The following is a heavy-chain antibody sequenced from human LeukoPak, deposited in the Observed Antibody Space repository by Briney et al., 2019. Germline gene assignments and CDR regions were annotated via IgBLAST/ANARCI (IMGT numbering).Heavy chain of an antibody. Sequence: PSETLSLTCAVSGGSISSGGYSWSWIHQPPGKGLEWIGYIYYSGSTYYNPSLKSRVTISVDTSKNQFSLKLSSVTAADTAVYYCARSQYYYDSSGYYHWGQGTLVTVSS. V-gene: IGHV4-30-4*01. J-gene: IGHJ5*02. CDR1: GGSISSGGYS. CDR3: ARSQYYYDSSGYYH. CDR2: IYYSGST. D-gene: IGHD3-22*01.